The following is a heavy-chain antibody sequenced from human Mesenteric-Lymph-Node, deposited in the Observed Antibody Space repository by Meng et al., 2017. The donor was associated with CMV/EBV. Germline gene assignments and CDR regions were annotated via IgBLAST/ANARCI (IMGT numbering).Heavy chain of an antibody. Sequence: GESLKISCASSGFTFSSYWMSWVRQAPGKGLEWVANIKQDGSEKYYVDPVKGRFTISRDNDKNSLYLQMNSLRAEDTAVYYCARGTLEYHYWGQGTMVTVSS. D-gene: IGHD3-3*01. CDR1: GFTFSSYW. V-gene: IGHV3-7*01. J-gene: IGHJ4*02. CDR2: IKQDGSEK. CDR3: ARGTLEYHY.